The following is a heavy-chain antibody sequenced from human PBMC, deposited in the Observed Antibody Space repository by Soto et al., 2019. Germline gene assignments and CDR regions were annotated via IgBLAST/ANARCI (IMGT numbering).Heavy chain of an antibody. Sequence: EVQLVESGGGLVQPGGSLRLSCAASGFTVSSKYMTWVRQAPGKGLEWVSLIQRGGTTYYADSVKGRFTISRDTTENTLHLQMDSLRVEDTAVYYCARDEVLCDGGRCYGIPLDVWGNWTTFSVSS. D-gene: IGHD2-15*01. V-gene: IGHV3-66*01. CDR3: ARDEVLCDGGRCYGIPLDV. CDR2: IQRGGTT. CDR1: GFTVSSKY. J-gene: IGHJ6*04.